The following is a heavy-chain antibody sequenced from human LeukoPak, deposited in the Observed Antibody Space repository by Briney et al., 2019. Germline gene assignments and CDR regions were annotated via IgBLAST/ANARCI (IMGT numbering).Heavy chain of an antibody. Sequence: SVKVPCKASGGTFSSYAISWVRQAPGQGLEWMGRIIPIFGIANYAQKFQGRVTITADKSTSTAYMELSSLRSEDTAVYYCARVLQGLGGGVDYWGQGTLVTVSS. CDR1: GGTFSSYA. CDR3: ARVLQGLGGGVDY. D-gene: IGHD6-19*01. CDR2: IIPIFGIA. J-gene: IGHJ4*02. V-gene: IGHV1-69*04.